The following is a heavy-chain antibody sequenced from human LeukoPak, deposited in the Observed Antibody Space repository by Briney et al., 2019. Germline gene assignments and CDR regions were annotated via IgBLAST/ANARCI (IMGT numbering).Heavy chain of an antibody. D-gene: IGHD5-18*01. V-gene: IGHV4-34*12. CDR1: GGSFSGYY. CDR3: ARYPTRKQHTAMPI. Sequence: TSETLSLTCAVYGGSFSGYYWSWIRQPPGKGLEWIGEIIHSGSTNYNPSLKSRVTISVDTSKNQFSLKLSSVTAADTAVYYCARYPTRKQHTAMPIWGQGTMVTVSS. CDR2: IIHSGST. J-gene: IGHJ3*02.